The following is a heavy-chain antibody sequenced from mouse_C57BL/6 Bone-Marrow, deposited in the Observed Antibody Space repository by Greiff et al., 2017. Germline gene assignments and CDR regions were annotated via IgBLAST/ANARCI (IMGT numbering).Heavy chain of an antibody. CDR1: GYTFTSYW. J-gene: IGHJ4*01. CDR2: IYPGSGST. CDR3: AFITTVVAPYYYAMDY. Sequence: VQLQQPGAELVKPGASVKMSCKASGYTFTSYWITWVKQRPGQGLEWIGDIYPGSGSTNYNEKFKSKATLTVDTSSSTAYMQLSSLTYEDSAVYYCAFITTVVAPYYYAMDYWGQGTSVTVSS. D-gene: IGHD1-1*01. V-gene: IGHV1-55*01.